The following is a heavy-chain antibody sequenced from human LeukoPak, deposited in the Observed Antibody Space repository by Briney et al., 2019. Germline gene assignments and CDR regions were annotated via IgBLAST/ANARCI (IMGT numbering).Heavy chain of an antibody. CDR3: ARGRTIVDY. Sequence: SETLSLTCAVYGGSFSGYYWSWIRQPPGKGLEWIGEINHSGSTNYNPSLKSRVTISVDTSKNQFSLKLSSVTAADTAVYYCARGRTIVDYWGQGILVTVSS. CDR1: GGSFSGYY. J-gene: IGHJ4*02. V-gene: IGHV4-34*01. CDR2: INHSGST. D-gene: IGHD1-26*01.